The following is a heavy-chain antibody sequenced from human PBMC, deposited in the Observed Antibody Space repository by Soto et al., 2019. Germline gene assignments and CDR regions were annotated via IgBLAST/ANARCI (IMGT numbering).Heavy chain of an antibody. V-gene: IGHV3-30*18. J-gene: IGHJ4*02. CDR3: AKDNGYYISSSCYPPDS. CDR2: ISYDGSDK. Sequence: GGTLRLSCAASQVTFDADGMSWVLQGPETGLEWVAVISYDGSDKYYADSVKGRFTIARENSKNTLYLQMNSLRAEDTVVYYCAKDNGYYISSSCYPPDSWGKGT. D-gene: IGHD2-2*01. CDR1: QVTFDADG.